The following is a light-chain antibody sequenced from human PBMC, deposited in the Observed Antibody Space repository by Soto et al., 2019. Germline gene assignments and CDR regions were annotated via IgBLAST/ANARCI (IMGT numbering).Light chain of an antibody. V-gene: IGLV1-44*01. Sequence: QSVLTQPPSASGTPGQRVTISCSGSNSNIGSNKVNWYQQLPGTAPKLLIYTSNQRPSGVPDRFSGSKSGTSASLAISGLQSEDEADYYCATWDDSLHGYVFGTGTRSPS. CDR2: TSN. J-gene: IGLJ1*01. CDR1: NSNIGSNK. CDR3: ATWDDSLHGYV.